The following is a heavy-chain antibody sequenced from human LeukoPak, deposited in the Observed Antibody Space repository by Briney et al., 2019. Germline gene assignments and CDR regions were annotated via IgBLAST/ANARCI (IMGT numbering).Heavy chain of an antibody. Sequence: SETLSLTCTVSGGSISSYYWGWIRQPPWKGLEWIGSVYYTGNTYYNPSLKSRVTISLDTSKNHFSLNLSSVTAADTAVYFCASSTSGWYNGNDYWGQGTLVTVSS. CDR1: GGSISSYY. V-gene: IGHV4-39*02. J-gene: IGHJ4*02. CDR3: ASSTSGWYNGNDY. D-gene: IGHD6-19*01. CDR2: VYYTGNT.